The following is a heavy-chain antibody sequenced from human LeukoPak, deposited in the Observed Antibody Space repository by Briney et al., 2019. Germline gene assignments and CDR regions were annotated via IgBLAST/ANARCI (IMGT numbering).Heavy chain of an antibody. CDR2: ISAYNGNT. CDR3: ARDIAAAGIDY. CDR1: GYTFTSYG. J-gene: IGHJ4*02. Sequence: GASVKVSCKASGYTFTSYGISWVRQAPGQGLEWMGWISAYNGNTNYAQKFQGRVTMTRDTSISTAYMELSRLRSDDTAVYYCARDIAAAGIDYWGQGTLVTVSS. D-gene: IGHD6-13*01. V-gene: IGHV1-18*01.